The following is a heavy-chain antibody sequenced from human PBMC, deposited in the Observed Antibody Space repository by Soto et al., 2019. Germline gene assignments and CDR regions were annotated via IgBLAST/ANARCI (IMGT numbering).Heavy chain of an antibody. D-gene: IGHD2-2*02. J-gene: IGHJ6*02. V-gene: IGHV1-46*01. CDR1: GYTFTSYY. CDR3: ARSTGRGVVVPAAIRWGYYYYGMDV. Sequence: ASVKVSCKASGYTFTSYYMHWVRQAPGQGLEWMGIINPSGGSTSYAQKFQGRVTMTRDTSTSTVYMELSSLRSEDTAVYYCARSTGRGVVVPAAIRWGYYYYGMDVWGQGTTVTVSS. CDR2: INPSGGST.